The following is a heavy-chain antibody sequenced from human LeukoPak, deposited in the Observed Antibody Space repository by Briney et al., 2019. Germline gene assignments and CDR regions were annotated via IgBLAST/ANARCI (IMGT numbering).Heavy chain of an antibody. Sequence: GGSLRLSCAAPGFTLDDYAMHWVRHAPGEGLEWVSGISWNSGSIGYADSVKGRFTISRDNAKNSLYLQMNSLRADDMALYYCVKDFYSSSWYYFDYWGQGTLVTVSS. V-gene: IGHV3-9*03. CDR3: VKDFYSSSWYYFDY. CDR2: ISWNSGSI. D-gene: IGHD6-13*01. CDR1: GFTLDDYA. J-gene: IGHJ4*02.